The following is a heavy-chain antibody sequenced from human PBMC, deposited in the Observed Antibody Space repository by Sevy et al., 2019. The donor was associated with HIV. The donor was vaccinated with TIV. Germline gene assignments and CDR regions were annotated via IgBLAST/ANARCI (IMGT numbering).Heavy chain of an antibody. CDR1: GFTFSSYA. Sequence: GGSLRLSCSASGFTFSSYAMHWVRQAPGKGLEYVSAISSNGGSTYYADSVKGCFTISRDNSKNTLYLQMSSLRAEDTADYYCVNGVSVAGYIDFDYWGQGTLVTVSS. D-gene: IGHD5-18*01. J-gene: IGHJ4*02. CDR3: VNGVSVAGYIDFDY. V-gene: IGHV3-64D*06. CDR2: ISSNGGST.